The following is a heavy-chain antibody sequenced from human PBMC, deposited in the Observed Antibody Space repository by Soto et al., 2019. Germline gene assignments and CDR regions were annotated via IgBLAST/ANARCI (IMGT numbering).Heavy chain of an antibody. J-gene: IGHJ5*02. CDR1: GGTFSNYA. CDR2: IIPIFGTA. V-gene: IGHV1-69*13. D-gene: IGHD5-12*01. Sequence: ASVKVSCTASGGTFSNYAISWVRQAPGQGLEWMGGIIPIFGTANYAQKFQGRVTITADESTSTAYMELSSLRSEDTAIYYCAVGSVDIVPTGMKPFDPWGQGTLVTVSS. CDR3: AVGSVDIVPTGMKPFDP.